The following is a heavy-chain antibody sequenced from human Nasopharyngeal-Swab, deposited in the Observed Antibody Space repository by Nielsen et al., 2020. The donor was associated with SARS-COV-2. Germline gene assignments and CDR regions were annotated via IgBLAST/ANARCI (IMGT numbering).Heavy chain of an antibody. Sequence: VRQAPGKGLEWLSYISTGPTVIYYADSVKGRFTISRDNAKNSLYLQMNSLRVEDTAVYYCASGTYHGPYDSWGQGTLVTVSS. CDR3: ASGTYHGPYDS. D-gene: IGHD3-16*01. V-gene: IGHV3-48*01. J-gene: IGHJ5*02. CDR2: ISTGPTVI.